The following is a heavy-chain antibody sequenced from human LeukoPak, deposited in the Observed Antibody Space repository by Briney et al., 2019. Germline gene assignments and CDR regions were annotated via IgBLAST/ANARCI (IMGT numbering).Heavy chain of an antibody. CDR1: GFTFSSYT. D-gene: IGHD6-13*01. CDR2: IGTSSTTI. Sequence: GGSLRLSCAASGFTFSSYTMNWVRQPPGKGLEWVSNIGTSSTTIYYADSVRGRFTISRDNAKNSLYLQMNSLRAEDTAVYYCARVFTAAGVFDYWGQGTLVTVSS. J-gene: IGHJ4*02. CDR3: ARVFTAAGVFDY. V-gene: IGHV3-48*04.